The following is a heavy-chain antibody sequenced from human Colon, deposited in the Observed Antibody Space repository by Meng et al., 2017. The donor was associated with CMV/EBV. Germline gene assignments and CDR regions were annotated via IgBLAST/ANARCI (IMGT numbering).Heavy chain of an antibody. Sequence: GESLKISGAASGFNFNSFGMRWVRQAPGKGLEWVAFIRFDAKEQYYSDSVKGRFTISRDNAMSTLYLHMDGLRPDDTAVYYCAKREASASLDYWGQGTLVTVSS. CDR3: AKREASASLDY. CDR2: IRFDAKEQ. CDR1: GFNFNSFG. V-gene: IGHV3-30*02. D-gene: IGHD5-24*01. J-gene: IGHJ4*02.